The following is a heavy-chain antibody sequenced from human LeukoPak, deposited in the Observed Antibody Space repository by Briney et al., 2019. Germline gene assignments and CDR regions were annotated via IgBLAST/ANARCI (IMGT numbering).Heavy chain of an antibody. V-gene: IGHV3-23*01. Sequence: GGSMRLSCVGYGYIFNNYGMTWVRQAPGKGLEWVSAVSGSGRHTYCADSVKGRFTISRDNSKNTLFLQMNSLRVEDTAVYYCAKEVSMGNFYLQSWGQGTLVTVSS. J-gene: IGHJ4*02. D-gene: IGHD3-10*01. CDR2: VSGSGRHT. CDR1: GYIFNNYG. CDR3: AKEVSMGNFYLQS.